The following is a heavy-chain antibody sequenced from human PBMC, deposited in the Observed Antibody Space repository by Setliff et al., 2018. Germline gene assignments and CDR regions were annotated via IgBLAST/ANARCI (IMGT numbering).Heavy chain of an antibody. CDR1: GYSFTNYA. CDR3: TGHARSCSGNSCYSQSDY. D-gene: IGHD2-2*01. V-gene: IGHV7-4-1*02. CDR2: INTNTGNP. Sequence: GASVKVSCKASGYSFTNYAISWMRPAPGQRLQWMGWINTNTGNPTYAQGFTGQLAFSLDTSVNTSYLQINSLKAEDTAVYYCTGHARSCSGNSCYSQSDYWGQGTLVTVSS. J-gene: IGHJ4*02.